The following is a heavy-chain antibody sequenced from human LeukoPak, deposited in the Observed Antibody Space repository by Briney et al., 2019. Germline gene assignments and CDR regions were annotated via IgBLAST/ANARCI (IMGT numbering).Heavy chain of an antibody. D-gene: IGHD2-2*01. CDR3: ARGDFCSSSNCYLRPMDV. CDR2: IYYSGST. CDR1: GGSIREYY. Sequence: PSETLSLTCTVSGGSIREYYWNWIRQPPGEGLEWIGYIYYSGSTTYNPSLKSRVTMSVDTAKNQFSLKPRSVTAADTAVYYCARGDFCSSSNCYLRPMDVWGKGTTVTVSS. V-gene: IGHV4-59*01. J-gene: IGHJ6*03.